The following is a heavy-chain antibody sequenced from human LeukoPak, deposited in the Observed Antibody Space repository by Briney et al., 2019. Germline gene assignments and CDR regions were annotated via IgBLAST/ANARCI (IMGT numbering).Heavy chain of an antibody. J-gene: IGHJ4*02. CDR3: ARDYYDYVWGTFDY. CDR2: TSYDGSNK. CDR1: GFPSTSYS. Sequence: GGSLRLSCAASGFPSTSYSMHWVRQAPGKGLEWVAVTSYDGSNKYYADSVKGRFTLSRDNSKNTLYLQMNSLRAEDTAVYYCARDYYDYVWGTFDYWGQGTLVTVSS. D-gene: IGHD3-16*01. V-gene: IGHV3-30*04.